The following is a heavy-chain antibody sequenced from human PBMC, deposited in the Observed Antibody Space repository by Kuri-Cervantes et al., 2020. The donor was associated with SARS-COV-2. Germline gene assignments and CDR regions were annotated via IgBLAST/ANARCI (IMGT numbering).Heavy chain of an antibody. D-gene: IGHD2-21*01. CDR1: GFTFSSYS. CDR2: ISCSSSYL. J-gene: IGHJ1*01. V-gene: IGHV3-21*01. CDR3: ASDTYCGGDCFEYFQP. Sequence: GGSLRLSCAASGFTFSSYSMNWVRQAPGKGLEWVSSISCSSSYLYSAVSVKGRFTIARDNAQNSLSLQMNSLRAEDTAVYYCASDTYCGGDCFEYFQPWGQGTLVTVSS.